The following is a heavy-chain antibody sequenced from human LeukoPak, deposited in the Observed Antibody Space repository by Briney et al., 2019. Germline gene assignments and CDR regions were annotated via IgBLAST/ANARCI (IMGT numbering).Heavy chain of an antibody. CDR3: AKDSAKKYDDY. D-gene: IGHD2/OR15-2a*01. V-gene: IGHV3-30*18. CDR2: ISYDESNK. CDR1: GFTFSSYD. J-gene: IGHJ4*02. Sequence: GGSLRLSCAASGFTFSSYDMHWVRQAPGKGLEWVAVISYDESNKYYVDSVKGRFTISRDNSKNTLYLQMNSLRAEDTAVYYCAKDSAKKYDDYWGQGTLVTVSS.